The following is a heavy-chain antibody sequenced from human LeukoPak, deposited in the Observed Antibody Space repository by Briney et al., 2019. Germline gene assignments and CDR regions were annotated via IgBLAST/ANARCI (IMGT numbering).Heavy chain of an antibody. CDR1: GFTFSSYG. D-gene: IGHD3-22*01. CDR3: ASHDSSGYYRSAEYFQH. J-gene: IGHJ1*01. V-gene: IGHV3-33*01. CDR2: IWYDGSNK. Sequence: GRSLRLSCAASGFTFSSYGMHWVRQAPGKGLEWVAVIWYDGSNKYYADSVKGRFTISRDNSKNTLYLQMNSLRAEDTAVYYCASHDSSGYYRSAEYFQHWGQGTLVTVSS.